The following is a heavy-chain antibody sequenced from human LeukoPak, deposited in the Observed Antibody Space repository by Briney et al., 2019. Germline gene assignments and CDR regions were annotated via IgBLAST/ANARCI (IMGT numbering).Heavy chain of an antibody. D-gene: IGHD3-22*01. CDR2: INPSDITT. Sequence: ASVKVSCKASGYTFTSYYMHWVRQAPGQGLEWMGIINPSDITTSYAQKFQGRVTMTRDTSTSTVYMELSSLRSEDTAVYYCAKSDTNRFVYYYDSPRVNWFDPWGQGTLVTVSS. CDR1: GYTFTSYY. J-gene: IGHJ5*02. V-gene: IGHV1-46*01. CDR3: AKSDTNRFVYYYDSPRVNWFDP.